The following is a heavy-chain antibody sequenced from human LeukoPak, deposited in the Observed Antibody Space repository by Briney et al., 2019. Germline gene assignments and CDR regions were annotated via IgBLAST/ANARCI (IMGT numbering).Heavy chain of an antibody. CDR2: IHWDNNP. CDR1: GFSITTNGVG. V-gene: IGHV2-5*02. CDR3: AHRPSLRVWYFDS. D-gene: IGHD5-12*01. Sequence: SGPTLVNPTQTLTLTCTFSGFSITTNGVGVGWIRQPPGQALEWLALIHWDNNPRYSPSLRNRLTITRDTSKNQVVLTITNMDPVDTATYYCAHRPSLRVWYFDSWGQGTLVTVSS. J-gene: IGHJ4*02.